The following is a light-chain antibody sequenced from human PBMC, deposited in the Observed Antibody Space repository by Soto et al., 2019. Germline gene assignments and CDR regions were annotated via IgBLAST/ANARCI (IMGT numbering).Light chain of an antibody. CDR1: SRDVGAYNY. J-gene: IGLJ1*01. V-gene: IGLV2-14*01. Sequence: QSALTQPASVSGSIGQSITISCTGTSRDVGAYNYVSWYQQYPGKAPKLMIYEVNNRPSGVSNRFSGSKSDNTAFLTISGLQAEDEADYYCNSYTSRTTQVFGTGTKVTVL. CDR2: EVN. CDR3: NSYTSRTTQV.